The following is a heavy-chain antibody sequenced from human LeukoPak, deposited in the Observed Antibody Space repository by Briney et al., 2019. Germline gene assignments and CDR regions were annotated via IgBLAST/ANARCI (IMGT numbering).Heavy chain of an antibody. CDR2: IRSKANSYAT. V-gene: IGHV3-73*01. CDR1: GFTFSGSA. D-gene: IGHD2-2*02. J-gene: IGHJ4*02. CDR3: TREYCSSTSCYNY. Sequence: PGGSLRLSCAASGFTFSGSAMHWVRQASGKELEWAGRIRSKANSYATAYAASVKGRFTISRDDSKNTAYLQMNSLKTEDTAVYYCTREYCSSTSCYNYWGQGTLVTVSS.